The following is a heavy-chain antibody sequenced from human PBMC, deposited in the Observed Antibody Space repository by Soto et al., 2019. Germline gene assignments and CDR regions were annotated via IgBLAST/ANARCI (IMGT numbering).Heavy chain of an antibody. CDR2: ISCSGTTT. V-gene: IGHV3-11*01. CDR3: ARVRHCSSTSCYTWDYYFYGMDV. CDR1: GFTFSDYS. J-gene: IGHJ6*02. D-gene: IGHD2-2*02. Sequence: GGSLRLSCAASGFTFSDYSMSWIRQAPGKGLEWVAYISCSGTTTYYADSVKGRFTISRDSAKKSLYLQMNSLKVGDTAVYYCARVRHCSSTSCYTWDYYFYGMDVWGQGTTVTVPS.